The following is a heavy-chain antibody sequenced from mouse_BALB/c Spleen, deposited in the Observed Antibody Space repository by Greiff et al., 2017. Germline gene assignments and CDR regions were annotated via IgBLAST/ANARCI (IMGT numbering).Heavy chain of an antibody. J-gene: IGHJ1*01. CDR1: GFAFSSYD. CDR3: ARRWFHWYFEV. V-gene: IGHV5-12-1*01. D-gene: IGHD2-3*01. Sequence: EVQVVESGGGLVKPGGSLKLSCAASGFAFSSYDMSWVRQTPEKRLEWVAYISSGGGSTYYPDTVKGRFTISRDNAKNTLYLQMSSLKSEDTAMYYCARRWFHWYFEVWGAGTTVTVSA. CDR2: ISSGGGST.